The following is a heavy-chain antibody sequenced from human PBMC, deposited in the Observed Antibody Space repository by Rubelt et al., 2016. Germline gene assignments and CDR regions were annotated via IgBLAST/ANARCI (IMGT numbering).Heavy chain of an antibody. D-gene: IGHD6-19*01. Sequence: QGEESGPGLVKPSETLSLTCSVSGGSISSSSYYWGWIRQPPGKGLEWIGTIYYSGSTYYNPSLKSRVTISGDTSKNQFSLKLSSVTAADTAVYYCARRGWHSMSDYWGQGTLVTVSS. V-gene: IGHV4-39*01. CDR3: ARRGWHSMSDY. J-gene: IGHJ4*02. CDR2: IYYSGST. CDR1: GGSISSSSYY.